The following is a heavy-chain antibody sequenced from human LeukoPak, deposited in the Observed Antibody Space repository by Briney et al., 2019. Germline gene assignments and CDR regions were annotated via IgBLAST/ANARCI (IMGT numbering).Heavy chain of an antibody. CDR3: ARDGAYSASNI. CDR1: GFTFSSYS. Sequence: GGSLRLSCAASGFTFSSYSMNWVRQAPGKGLEWVSYISSSSSTIYYADSVKGRFTISRDNAKNSLYLQMNSLRAEDTAVYYCARDGAYSASNIWGQGTMVAVSS. CDR2: ISSSSSTI. D-gene: IGHD6-13*01. V-gene: IGHV3-48*01. J-gene: IGHJ3*02.